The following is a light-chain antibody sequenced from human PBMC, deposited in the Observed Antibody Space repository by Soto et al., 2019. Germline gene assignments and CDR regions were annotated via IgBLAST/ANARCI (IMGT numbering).Light chain of an antibody. CDR2: EGN. V-gene: IGLV2-23*01. J-gene: IGLJ2*01. CDR1: GRDVGSYNL. Sequence: QSALTQPASVSGSPGQSITISCTGTGRDVGSYNLVSWYQHHPGKAPKLIIYEGNNRPSGISNRFSGSKSGNTASLTISGLQAEDEADYYCSSHAGTVVFGGATKLTVL. CDR3: SSHAGTVV.